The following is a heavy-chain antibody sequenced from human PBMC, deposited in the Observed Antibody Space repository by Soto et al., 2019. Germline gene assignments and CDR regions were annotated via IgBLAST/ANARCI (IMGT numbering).Heavy chain of an antibody. CDR3: ATERGDGYSS. CDR2: IIPVSGST. V-gene: IGHV1-69*12. Sequence: QVHLVQSGAEMKKPGSSVEVSCKASGGTFRRYAISWVRQAPGQGLEWMGGIIPVSGSTTYAQRFQGRVTMTADASTSTAYMVLNSLRSEDTAVFFCATERGDGYSSWGQGTLVTVSS. D-gene: IGHD2-15*01. CDR1: GGTFRRYA. J-gene: IGHJ5*02.